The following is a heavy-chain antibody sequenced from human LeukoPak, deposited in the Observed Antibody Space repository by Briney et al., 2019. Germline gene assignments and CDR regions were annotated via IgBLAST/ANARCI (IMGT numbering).Heavy chain of an antibody. V-gene: IGHV4-38-2*02. CDR1: GYSISSGYY. J-gene: IGHJ6*03. CDR3: ARVGNGYYYYMDV. Sequence: SETLSLTCTVSGYSISSGYYWGWIRQPPGKGLEWIGSIYHSGSTYYNPSLKSRVTISVDTSKNQFSLKLSSVTAADTAVYYCARVGNGYYYYMDVWGKGTTVTVSS. D-gene: IGHD2-8*01. CDR2: IYHSGST.